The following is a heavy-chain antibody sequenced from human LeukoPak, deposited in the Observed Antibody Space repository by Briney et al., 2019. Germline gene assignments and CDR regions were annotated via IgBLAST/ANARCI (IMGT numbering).Heavy chain of an antibody. Sequence: GRSLRLSCAASGFTFSSYAMHWVRQAPGKGLEWVAVISYDGSNKYYADSVKGRFTISRDNSKNSLYLQMNSLRAEDTAVYYCARLNYNWFDPWGQGTLVTVSS. CDR3: ARLNYNWFDP. V-gene: IGHV3-30*07. D-gene: IGHD4/OR15-4a*01. CDR2: ISYDGSNK. CDR1: GFTFSSYA. J-gene: IGHJ5*02.